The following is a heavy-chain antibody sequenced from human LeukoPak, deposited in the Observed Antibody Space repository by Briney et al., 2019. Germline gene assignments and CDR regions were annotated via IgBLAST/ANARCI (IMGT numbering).Heavy chain of an antibody. CDR1: GGSFSGYY. Sequence: SETLSLTCAVYGGSFSGYYWSWIRQPPGKGLEWIGEINHSGSTNCNPSLKSRVTISVDTSKNQFSLKLSSVTAADTAVYYCARQARGYDFWSGYYALAWFDPWGQGTLVTVSS. J-gene: IGHJ5*02. D-gene: IGHD3-3*01. CDR3: ARQARGYDFWSGYYALAWFDP. V-gene: IGHV4-34*01. CDR2: INHSGST.